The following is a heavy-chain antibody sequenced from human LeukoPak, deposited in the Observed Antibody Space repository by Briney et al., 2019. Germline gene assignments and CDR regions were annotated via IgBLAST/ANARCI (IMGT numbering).Heavy chain of an antibody. CDR2: IIPILGIA. D-gene: IGHD3-22*01. CDR3: ARDPSNYDSSGYPHDAFDI. V-gene: IGHV1-69*04. Sequence: ASVKVSCKASGGTFSSYAISWVRQAPGQGLEWMGRIIPILGIANYAQKFQGRVTITADKSTSTAYMELSSLRSEDTAVYYCARDPSNYDSSGYPHDAFDIWGQGTMVTVSS. J-gene: IGHJ3*02. CDR1: GGTFSSYA.